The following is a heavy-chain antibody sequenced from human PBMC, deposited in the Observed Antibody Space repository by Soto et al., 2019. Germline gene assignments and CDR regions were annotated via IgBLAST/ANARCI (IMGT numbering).Heavy chain of an antibody. Sequence: PSETLSLTCAVYGGSFSGYYWSWIRQPPGKGLEWIGEINHSGSTNYNPSLKSRVTISVDTSKNQFSLKLSSVTAADTAVYYCASLYCSGGSCYRAGRWFDPWGQGTLVTVSS. D-gene: IGHD2-15*01. CDR1: GGSFSGYY. J-gene: IGHJ5*02. CDR3: ASLYCSGGSCYRAGRWFDP. V-gene: IGHV4-34*01. CDR2: INHSGST.